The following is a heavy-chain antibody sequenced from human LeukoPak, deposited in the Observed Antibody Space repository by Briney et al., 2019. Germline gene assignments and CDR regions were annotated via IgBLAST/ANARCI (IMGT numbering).Heavy chain of an antibody. D-gene: IGHD3-16*01. Sequence: PGGSLRLSCAASGFTFSRYAMSWVRQAPGKGPEWVSGISGSGASTFYADSVRGRFTISRDNSKKTLYLQMNSLRTEDTAVYYCAKDFSEVPGGIDYWGQGTLVTVSS. V-gene: IGHV3-23*01. CDR3: AKDFSEVPGGIDY. J-gene: IGHJ4*02. CDR1: GFTFSRYA. CDR2: ISGSGAST.